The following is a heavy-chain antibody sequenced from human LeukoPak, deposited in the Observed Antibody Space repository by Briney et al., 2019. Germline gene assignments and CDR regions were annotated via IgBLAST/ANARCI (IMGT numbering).Heavy chain of an antibody. J-gene: IGHJ4*02. D-gene: IGHD2-15*01. CDR2: ISGSGSST. Sequence: PGGSLRLSCAASGFTFSSYAMSWVRQAPGQGLEWVSAISGSGSSTYYADSVKGRFTISRDNPKNTLYLQVNSLRAEDTAVFYCAKAISCSDGTCSFFDYWGQGALVTVSS. V-gene: IGHV3-23*01. CDR3: AKAISCSDGTCSFFDY. CDR1: GFTFSSYA.